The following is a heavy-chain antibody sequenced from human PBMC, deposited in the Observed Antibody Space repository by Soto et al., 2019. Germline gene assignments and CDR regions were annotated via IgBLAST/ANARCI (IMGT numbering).Heavy chain of an antibody. J-gene: IGHJ5*02. D-gene: IGHD6-13*01. CDR3: ARNVAAAGSFDP. CDR1: GGSISSGGYY. V-gene: IGHV4-31*03. Sequence: QVQLQESGPGLVKPSQTLSLTCTVSGGSISSGGYYWSWIRQHPGKGLEWIGYIYYSGSTYYNPSLRSRVTVSVDTSKNQFSLKLSSVTAADTAVYYCARNVAAAGSFDPWGQGTLVTVSS. CDR2: IYYSGST.